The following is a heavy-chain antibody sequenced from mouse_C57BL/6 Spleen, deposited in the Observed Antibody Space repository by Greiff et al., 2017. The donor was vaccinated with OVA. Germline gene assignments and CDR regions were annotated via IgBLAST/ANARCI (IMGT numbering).Heavy chain of an antibody. CDR3: LYYDYDRAFAY. CDR2: IYPRSGNT. Sequence: QVQLQQSVAELARPGASVKLSCKASGYTFTSYGISWVKQSTGQGLEWIGEIYPRSGNTYYNEKFKGKATLTADKSSSTAYMELRSLTSEDSAVYFSLYYDYDRAFAYWGQGTLVTVSA. J-gene: IGHJ3*01. CDR1: GYTFTSYG. V-gene: IGHV1-81*01. D-gene: IGHD2-4*01.